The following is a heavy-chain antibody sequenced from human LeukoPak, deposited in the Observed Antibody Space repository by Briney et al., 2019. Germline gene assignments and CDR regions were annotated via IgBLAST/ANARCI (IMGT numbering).Heavy chain of an antibody. Sequence: GGSLRLSCAASGFTFSSYEMNWVRQAPGKGLEWVSYISSSGSTIYYADSVKGRFTISRDNSKNTLYLQMNSLRAEDTAVYYCAKTVRYSSSWSDYWGQGTFVTVSS. V-gene: IGHV3-48*03. J-gene: IGHJ4*02. CDR1: GFTFSSYE. CDR3: AKTVRYSSSWSDY. CDR2: ISSSGSTI. D-gene: IGHD6-13*01.